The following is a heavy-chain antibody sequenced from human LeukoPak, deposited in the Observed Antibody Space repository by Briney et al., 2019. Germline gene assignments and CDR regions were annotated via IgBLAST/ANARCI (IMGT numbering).Heavy chain of an antibody. V-gene: IGHV4-59*02. CDR3: ARMIIGDDFDY. J-gene: IGHJ4*02. D-gene: IGHD3-16*01. CDR2: MSYSGST. Sequence: SETLSLTCSVSGGSVSAYYWSWIRQPPGKGLEYIGYMSYSGSTNCNPSVKSRVTISIAASRNQFSLKLSSVTAADTAVYYQARMIIGDDFDYWGQGTLVTVSS. CDR1: GGSVSAYY.